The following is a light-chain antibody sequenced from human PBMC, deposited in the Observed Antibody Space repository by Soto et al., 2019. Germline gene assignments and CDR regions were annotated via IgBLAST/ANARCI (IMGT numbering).Light chain of an antibody. CDR2: GNS. CDR1: SSNIGAGYD. J-gene: IGLJ2*01. Sequence: QSVLTQPPSVSGAPGQRVTISCTGSSSNIGAGYDVHWYQQLPGTAPKLLIYGNSNRPSGVPDRFSGSKSGTSASLAITGLQADDEADYYCQSYDSSLSGHVVFGGGTKLTVL. CDR3: QSYDSSLSGHVV. V-gene: IGLV1-40*01.